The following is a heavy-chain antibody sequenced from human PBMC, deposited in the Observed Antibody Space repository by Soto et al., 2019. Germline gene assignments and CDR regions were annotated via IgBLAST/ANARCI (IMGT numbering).Heavy chain of an antibody. CDR1: GGSISSHY. D-gene: IGHD5-18*01. V-gene: IGHV4-59*08. CDR2: IYYSGST. Sequence: SETLSLTCTVSGGSISSHYWSWIRQPPGKGLEWIGYIYYSGSTNYNPSLKSRVNISVDTSKNQFSLKLSSVTAADTAVYYCARHGGIQLWLGGSGDAFDIWGQGTMVTVSS. CDR3: ARHGGIQLWLGGSGDAFDI. J-gene: IGHJ3*02.